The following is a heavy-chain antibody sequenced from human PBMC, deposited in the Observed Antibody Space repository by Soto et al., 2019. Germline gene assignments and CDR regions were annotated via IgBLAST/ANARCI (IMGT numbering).Heavy chain of an antibody. D-gene: IGHD6-13*01. CDR2: MNPTSGNT. J-gene: IGHJ6*02. CDR3: ARRGYSSSWYYYYYYGMDV. CDR1: GYTFTSYD. V-gene: IGHV1-8*01. Sequence: QVQLVQSGAEVKKPGASVKVSCKASGYTFTSYDINWVRQATGQGLEWLGWMNPTSGNTGYEQKCQGRVTMTRNTSISTAYMELSSLRSEDTAVYYCARRGYSSSWYYYYYYGMDVWGQGTTVTVSS.